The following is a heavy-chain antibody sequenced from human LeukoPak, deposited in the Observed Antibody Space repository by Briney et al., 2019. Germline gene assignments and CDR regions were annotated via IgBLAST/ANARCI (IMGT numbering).Heavy chain of an antibody. CDR1: GGSISSYY. CDR2: IYYSGST. Sequence: SETLSLTCTVSGGSISSYYWSSIRQPPGKGLEWIGYIYYSGSTNYNPLLKSRVTISVATSKTQFSLKLSSVTAADTAVYYCARVADYYDSSGYLHAEYFQHWGQGTLVTVSS. J-gene: IGHJ1*01. V-gene: IGHV4-59*01. D-gene: IGHD3-22*01. CDR3: ARVADYYDSSGYLHAEYFQH.